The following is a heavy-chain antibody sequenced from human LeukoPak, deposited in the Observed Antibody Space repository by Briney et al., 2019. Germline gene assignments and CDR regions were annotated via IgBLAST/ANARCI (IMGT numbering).Heavy chain of an antibody. D-gene: IGHD2-8*02. CDR3: ANPRLVPGSVLDY. Sequence: GGSLRLSCAASGFTFRDFDMHCVRQAPGKGLECVAFIRFDGTDTYYGASVKGRFTISRDNSKNTLYLQMNSLTAEDAAVYYCANPRLVPGSVLDYWGQGTLVTVSS. J-gene: IGHJ4*02. V-gene: IGHV3-30*02. CDR1: GFTFRDFD. CDR2: IRFDGTDT.